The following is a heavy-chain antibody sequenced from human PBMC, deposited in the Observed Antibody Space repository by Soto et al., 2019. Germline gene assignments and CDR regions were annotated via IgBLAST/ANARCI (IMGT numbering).Heavy chain of an antibody. J-gene: IGHJ4*02. V-gene: IGHV5-10-1*01. Sequence: GESLKISCKGSGYSFPNNWITWVRQMPGKGLEWMGRIDLTDSYTSYSPSFQGHISFSADRSINTTYLHWSSLRASDTAMYYCARHGGAHYLSSGGSTYYADSVKGRFTISRDNSKNTLYLQMNSLRAEDTAVYYCALLRGQWLSIDYWGQGTLVTVSS. D-gene: IGHD2-15*01. CDR3: ARHGGAHYLSSGGSTYYADSVKGRFTISRDNSKNTLYLQMNSLRAEDTAVYYCALLRGQWLSIDY. CDR2: IDLTDSYT. CDR1: GYSFPNNW.